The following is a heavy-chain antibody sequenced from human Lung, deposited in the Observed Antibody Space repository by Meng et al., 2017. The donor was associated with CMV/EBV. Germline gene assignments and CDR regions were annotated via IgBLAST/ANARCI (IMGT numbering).Heavy chain of an antibody. V-gene: IGHV1-2*02. CDR3: ARVFGVVVPLEGCMDV. D-gene: IGHD2-2*01. CDR1: GYTFTGYY. Sequence: SVXVSXXASGYTFTGYYMRWVRQAPGQGLEWMGWINPNSGGTNYAQKFQGRVTMTRDTSISTAYMELSRLRSEDTAVYYCARVFGVVVPLEGCMDVWGQGTTVTVSS. J-gene: IGHJ6*02. CDR2: INPNSGGT.